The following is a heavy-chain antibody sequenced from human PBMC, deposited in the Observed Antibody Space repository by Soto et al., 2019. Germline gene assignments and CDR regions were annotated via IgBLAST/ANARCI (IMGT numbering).Heavy chain of an antibody. CDR1: GYSISSGYY. CDR2: IYHSGST. CDR3: ATSQKGYNWNYFDH. V-gene: IGHV4-38-2*01. D-gene: IGHD1-20*01. J-gene: IGHJ4*02. Sequence: SETLSLTCAVSGYSISSGYYWGWIRQPPGKGLEWIGSIYHSGSTYYNPSLKSRVTISVDTSKNQFSLKVSGVSAADTAVYYCATSQKGYNWNYFDHWGQGALVTVSS.